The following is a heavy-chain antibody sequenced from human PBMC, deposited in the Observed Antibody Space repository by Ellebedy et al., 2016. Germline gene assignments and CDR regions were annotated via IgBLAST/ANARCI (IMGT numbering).Heavy chain of an antibody. J-gene: IGHJ6*03. V-gene: IGHV1-8*01. Sequence: ASVKVSCXASGYTFTSYDINWVRQATGQGLEWMGWMNPNSGNTGYAQKFQGRVTMTRNTSISTAYMELSSLRSEDTAVYYCARRFVLLWFGELLSSHYYYYMDVWGKGTTVTVSS. D-gene: IGHD3-10*01. CDR3: ARRFVLLWFGELLSSHYYYYMDV. CDR2: MNPNSGNT. CDR1: GYTFTSYD.